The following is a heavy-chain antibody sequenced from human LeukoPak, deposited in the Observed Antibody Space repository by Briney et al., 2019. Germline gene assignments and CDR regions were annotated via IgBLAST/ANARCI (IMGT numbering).Heavy chain of an antibody. CDR1: GYTFTSYG. CDR2: ISAYNGNT. V-gene: IGHV1-18*01. Sequence: ASVKVTCKASGYTFTSYGISWVRQAPGQGLEWMGWISAYNGNTNYAQKLQGRVTMTTDTSTSTAYMELRSLRSDDTAVYYCARGRLGYYYGSGEGFDPWGQGTLVTVSS. CDR3: ARGRLGYYYGSGEGFDP. D-gene: IGHD3-10*01. J-gene: IGHJ5*02.